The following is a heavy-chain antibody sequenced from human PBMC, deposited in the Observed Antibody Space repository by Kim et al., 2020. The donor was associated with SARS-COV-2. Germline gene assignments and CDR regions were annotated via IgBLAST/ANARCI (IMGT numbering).Heavy chain of an antibody. Sequence: SVKVSCKASGGTFSSYAISWVRQAPGQGLEWMGGIIPIFGTANYAQKFQGRVTITADESTSTAYMELSSLRSEDTAVYYCARDPIAAAGTGYGMDVWGQGTTVTVSS. CDR1: GGTFSSYA. D-gene: IGHD6-13*01. CDR3: ARDPIAAAGTGYGMDV. V-gene: IGHV1-69*13. J-gene: IGHJ6*02. CDR2: IIPIFGTA.